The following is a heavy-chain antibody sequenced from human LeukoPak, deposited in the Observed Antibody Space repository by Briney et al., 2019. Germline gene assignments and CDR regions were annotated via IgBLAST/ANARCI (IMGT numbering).Heavy chain of an antibody. Sequence: GGSLRLSCAASGFTVSSNYMSWVRQAPGKGLEWVSVIYSGGSTYYADSVKGRFTITRDNSKNTLYLQMNSLRAEDTAVYYCARGSQWLRMTNWYFDLWGRGTLVTVSS. J-gene: IGHJ2*01. CDR3: ARGSQWLRMTNWYFDL. V-gene: IGHV3-66*01. D-gene: IGHD5-12*01. CDR1: GFTVSSNY. CDR2: IYSGGST.